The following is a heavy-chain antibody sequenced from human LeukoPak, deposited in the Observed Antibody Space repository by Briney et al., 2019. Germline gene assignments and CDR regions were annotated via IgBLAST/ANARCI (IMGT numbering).Heavy chain of an antibody. V-gene: IGHV3-66*04. J-gene: IGHJ4*02. CDR3: ARRSNPPGRIDH. D-gene: IGHD1-14*01. CDR2: IYNSGST. CDR1: GFTFRSYA. Sequence: GGSLRLSCAASGFTFRSYAMTWVRQAPGKGLEWVAAIYNSGSTYYADSVKGRFTISRDNSKNTMYLQMNSLKGEDTAVYYCARRSNPPGRIDHWGQGTLVTVSS.